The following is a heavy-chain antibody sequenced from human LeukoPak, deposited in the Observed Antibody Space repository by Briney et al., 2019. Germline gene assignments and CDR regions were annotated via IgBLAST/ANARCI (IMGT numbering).Heavy chain of an antibody. CDR3: VKGRCSGSRCYGGDY. CDR2: ITSNGGST. Sequence: GGSLRLSCSASGFTFSSYAMNWVRQAPGKGLEYVSAITSNGGSTYYADSVKGRFTISRDNSKNTLYLQMSSLRAEDRAVYYCVKGRCSGSRCYGGDYWGQGTLVTVSS. V-gene: IGHV3-64D*06. D-gene: IGHD2-2*01. CDR1: GFTFSSYA. J-gene: IGHJ4*02.